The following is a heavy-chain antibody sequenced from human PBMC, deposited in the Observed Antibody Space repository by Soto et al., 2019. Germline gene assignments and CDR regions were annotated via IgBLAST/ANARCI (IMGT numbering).Heavy chain of an antibody. CDR3: AKDRRAGGNYGFYSDF. CDR2: SSATGAGT. Sequence: GGSLRLSCAASGFTFSSYGMTWVRKAPGKGLEWVSFSSATGAGTYYADSVKGRFTMSRDNSKNTLYLQMTSLRADDTAVYYCAKDRRAGGNYGFYSDFWGQGALVTVSS. CDR1: GFTFSSYG. J-gene: IGHJ4*02. V-gene: IGHV3-23*01. D-gene: IGHD1-7*01.